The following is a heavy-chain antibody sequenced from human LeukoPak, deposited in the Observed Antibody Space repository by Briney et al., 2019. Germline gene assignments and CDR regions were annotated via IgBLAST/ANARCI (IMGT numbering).Heavy chain of an antibody. CDR2: IYIVGDR. Sequence: SGGSLRLSCAASGFSVSGNYMSWVRQAPGKGLEWVSVIYIVGDRHYTDSVKGRFTISRDNSKNTVFPQMNSLRTEDTAVYYCVREGDDFWGPNYRSFMDVWGKGTTVTVSS. CDR3: VREGDDFWGPNYRSFMDV. CDR1: GFSVSGNY. V-gene: IGHV3-53*01. D-gene: IGHD3-3*01. J-gene: IGHJ6*03.